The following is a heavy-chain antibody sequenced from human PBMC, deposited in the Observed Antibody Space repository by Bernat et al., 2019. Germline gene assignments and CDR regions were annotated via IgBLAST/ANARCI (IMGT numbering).Heavy chain of an antibody. CDR3: ARVRGYYGSGIHSDY. CDR2: IYYSGTT. Sequence: QVQLQESGPGLVRPSETLSLTCTVSGGSVSVNSYYWTWIRQPPGKGLEWIGYIYYSGTTNYNPSLKSRVTMSVDTPKNQFSLKLSSVTAADTAVYYCARVRGYYGSGIHSDYWGQGTLVTVSS. D-gene: IGHD3-10*01. J-gene: IGHJ4*02. CDR1: GGSVSVNSYY. V-gene: IGHV4-61*01.